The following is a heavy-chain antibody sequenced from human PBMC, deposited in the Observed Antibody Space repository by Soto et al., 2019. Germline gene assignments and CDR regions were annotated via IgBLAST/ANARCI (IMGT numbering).Heavy chain of an antibody. CDR3: AREYCSGGSCSNWFDH. D-gene: IGHD2-15*01. Sequence: GXSVKLASEASGYTFTRYYMHWVRQAPGQGLEWMGWINPNSGGTNYAQKFQGRVTMTRDTSISTAYMELSRLRSDDTAVYYCAREYCSGGSCSNWFDHWGQGSLVTVS. J-gene: IGHJ5*02. CDR2: INPNSGGT. V-gene: IGHV1-2*02. CDR1: GYTFTRYY.